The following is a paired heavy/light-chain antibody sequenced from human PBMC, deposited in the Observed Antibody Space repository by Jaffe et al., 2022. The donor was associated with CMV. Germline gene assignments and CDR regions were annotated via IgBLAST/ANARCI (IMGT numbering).Light chain of an antibody. CDR2: GAS. Sequence: EIVLTQSPGTLSLSPGERATLSCRASQSVSSSYLAWYQQKPGQAPRLLIYGASSRATGIPDRFSGSGSGTDFTLTISRLEPEDFAVYYCQQYGSSQTFGQGTKLEIK. V-gene: IGKV3-20*01. J-gene: IGKJ2*01. CDR1: QSVSSSY. CDR3: QQYGSSQT.
Heavy chain of an antibody. J-gene: IGHJ6*02. CDR1: GGSISSYY. CDR2: IYTSGST. D-gene: IGHD2-15*01. V-gene: IGHV4-4*07. Sequence: QVQLQESGPGLVKPSETLSLTCTVSGGSISSYYWSWIRQPAGKGLEWIGRIYTSGSTNYNPSLKSRVTMSVDTSKNQFSLKLSSVTAADTAVYYCARDMRLVAATDYYYYYGMDVWGQGTTVTVSS. CDR3: ARDMRLVAATDYYYYYGMDV.